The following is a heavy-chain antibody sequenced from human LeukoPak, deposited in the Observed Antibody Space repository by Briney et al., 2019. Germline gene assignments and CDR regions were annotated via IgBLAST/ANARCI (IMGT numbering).Heavy chain of an antibody. D-gene: IGHD6-19*01. CDR1: GFTFSSYW. CDR2: INTDGSST. V-gene: IGHV3-74*01. J-gene: IGHJ4*02. CDR3: AKGKSSGSNFDY. Sequence: GGSLRLSCAASGFTFSSYWMHWVRQAPGKGLVWVSRINTDGSSTSYADSVKGRFTISRDNAKNTLYLQMNSLRAEDTAVYYCAKGKSSGSNFDYWGQGTLVTVST.